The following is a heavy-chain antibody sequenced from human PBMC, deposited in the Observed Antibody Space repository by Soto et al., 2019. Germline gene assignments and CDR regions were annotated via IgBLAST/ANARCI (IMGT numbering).Heavy chain of an antibody. D-gene: IGHD4-17*01. V-gene: IGHV3-48*02. CDR2: ISSSSSTI. CDR1: GFTFSSYS. Sequence: EVQLVESGGGLVQPGGSLRLSCAASGFTFSSYSMNWVRQAPGKGLEWVSYISSSSSTIYYADSVKGRFTISRANAKNSLYLQMNSLRDEDTAVYYCAREMTTVTTWYWFDPWGQGTLVTVSS. CDR3: AREMTTVTTWYWFDP. J-gene: IGHJ5*02.